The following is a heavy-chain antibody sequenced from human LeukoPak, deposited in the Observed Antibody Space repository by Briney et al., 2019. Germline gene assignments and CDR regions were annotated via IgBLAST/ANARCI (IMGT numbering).Heavy chain of an antibody. CDR1: GGSISSGDYY. CDR3: ARVVLRNWFDP. V-gene: IGHV4-30-4*01. D-gene: IGHD3-3*01. Sequence: SQTLSLTCTVSGGSISSGDYYWSWIRQPPGKGLEWIGYIYYSGSTYYNPSLKSRVTISVDTSKNQFSLRLSSVTAADTAVYYCARVVLRNWFDPWGQGTLVTVSS. J-gene: IGHJ5*02. CDR2: IYYSGST.